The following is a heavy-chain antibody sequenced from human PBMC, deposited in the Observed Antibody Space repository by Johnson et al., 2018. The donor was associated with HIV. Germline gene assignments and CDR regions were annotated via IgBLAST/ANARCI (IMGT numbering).Heavy chain of an antibody. CDR3: AKEGGRGGDAFDI. V-gene: IGHV3-30*02. D-gene: IGHD3-10*01. CDR2: IRYDGSNK. Sequence: VQLVESGGGVVQPGGSLRLSCAASGFTFSAYGMHWVRQAPGKWLEWVAFIRYDGSNKYYADSVKGRFTISRDNSKNTLYLQMNSLRAEDTAVYYCAKEGGRGGDAFDIWGQGTMVTVSS. J-gene: IGHJ3*02. CDR1: GFTFSAYG.